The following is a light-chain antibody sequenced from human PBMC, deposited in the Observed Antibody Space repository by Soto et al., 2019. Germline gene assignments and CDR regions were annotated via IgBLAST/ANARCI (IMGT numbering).Light chain of an antibody. CDR2: DAS. CDR3: QQRSNWPR. V-gene: IGKV3-11*01. CDR1: QSVSSY. Sequence: ERVLTQSPATLSLSPGERDTLSCRASQSVSSYLAWYQQKPGQAPRLLIYDASNRATGIPARFSGSGSGTDFTLTISSLAPEDFAVYYCQQRSNWPRFGQGTKVDIK. J-gene: IGKJ1*01.